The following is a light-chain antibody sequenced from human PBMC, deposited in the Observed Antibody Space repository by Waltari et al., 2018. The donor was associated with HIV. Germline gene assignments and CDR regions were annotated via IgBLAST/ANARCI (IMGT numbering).Light chain of an antibody. CDR2: DND. J-gene: IGLJ3*02. V-gene: IGLV1-51*01. CDR3: GTWDSSLNAGV. CDR1: SSNLANNY. Sequence: QSMLTQPPSVSAAPGQTVTISCSGSSSNLANNYVSWYQHLPGAAPKLVIYDNDDRPSGIPDRFSGSKSGASATLVITGLQTGDEGDYYCGTWDSSLNAGVFGGGTKLTVL.